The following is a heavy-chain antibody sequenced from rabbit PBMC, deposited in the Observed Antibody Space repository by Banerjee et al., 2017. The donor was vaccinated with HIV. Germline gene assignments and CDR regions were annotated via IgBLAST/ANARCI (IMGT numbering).Heavy chain of an antibody. J-gene: IGHJ2*01. D-gene: IGHD5-1*01. V-gene: IGHV1S40*01. Sequence: QSLEESGGDLVKPGASLTLTCKASGIDFSSYYYMSWVRQAPGKGLEWIGYINTGSGSTDYASWAKGRFTISKTSSTTVTLQMTSLTAADTATYFCARSAYGSYGFDPWGPGTLVTVS. CDR3: ARSAYGSYGFDP. CDR1: GIDFSSYYY. CDR2: INTGSGST.